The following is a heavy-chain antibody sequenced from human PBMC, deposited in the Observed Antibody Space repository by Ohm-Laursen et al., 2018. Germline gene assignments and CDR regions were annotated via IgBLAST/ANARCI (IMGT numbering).Heavy chain of an antibody. CDR3: ARSLPSHNWNYWPTHWFDP. CDR1: GGSISSYY. V-gene: IGHV4-59*07. CDR2: IYYSGST. J-gene: IGHJ5*02. D-gene: IGHD1-7*01. Sequence: SDTLSLTCTVSGGSISSYYWSWIRQPPGKGLEWIGYIYYSGSTNYNPSLKSRVTISVDTSKNQFSLKLSSVTAADTAVYYCARSLPSHNWNYWPTHWFDPWGQGTLVTVSS.